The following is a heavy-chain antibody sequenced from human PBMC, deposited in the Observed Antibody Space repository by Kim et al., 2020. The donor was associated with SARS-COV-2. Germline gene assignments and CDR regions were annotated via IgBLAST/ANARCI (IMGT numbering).Heavy chain of an antibody. J-gene: IGHJ4*02. CDR3: ARGSPEYSSGWLGDY. V-gene: IGHV4-34*01. CDR1: GGSFSGYY. CDR2: INHSGST. Sequence: SETLSLTCAVYGGSFSGYYWSWIRQPPGKGLEWIGEINHSGSTNYNPSLKSRVTISVDTSKNQFSLKLSSVTAADTAVYYCARGSPEYSSGWLGDYWGQGTLVTVSS. D-gene: IGHD6-19*01.